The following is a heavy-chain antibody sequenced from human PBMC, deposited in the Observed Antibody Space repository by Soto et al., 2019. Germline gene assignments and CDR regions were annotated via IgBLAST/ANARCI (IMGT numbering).Heavy chain of an antibody. Sequence: ASVKVSCKASGGTFSSYAISWVRQAPGQGLEWMGGIIPIFGTANYAQKFQGRVTITADESTSTACMELSSLRSEDTAVYYCVGCSGGSCYFDYWGQGTLVTVSS. CDR1: GGTFSSYA. CDR3: VGCSGGSCYFDY. J-gene: IGHJ4*02. V-gene: IGHV1-69*13. D-gene: IGHD2-15*01. CDR2: IIPIFGTA.